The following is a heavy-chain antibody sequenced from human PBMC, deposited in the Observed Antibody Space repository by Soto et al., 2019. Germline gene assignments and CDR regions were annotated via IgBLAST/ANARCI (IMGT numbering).Heavy chain of an antibody. CDR3: ARDRPHNWFDP. CDR1: GFTFSSYW. V-gene: IGHV3-74*01. Sequence: EVQLVESGGGLVQPGGSLRLSCAASGFTFSSYWMHWVRQAPGKGLVWVSRIETDGSNAVYADSVKGRFTISRDTAKNTLYLQMNSLRVEDTAVYYCARDRPHNWFDPWGQGTLVTVSS. CDR2: IETDGSNA. J-gene: IGHJ5*02.